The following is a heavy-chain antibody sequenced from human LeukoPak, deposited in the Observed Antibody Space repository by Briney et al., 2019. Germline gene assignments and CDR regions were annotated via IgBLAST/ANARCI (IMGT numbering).Heavy chain of an antibody. CDR3: ARANYGSGSYRALDY. Sequence: GGSLRLSCAASGFTFSSYSMNWVRQAPGKGLEWVSYISSSSLTIYYADSVKGRFTISRDSAKNSLYLQMNSLRDEDTAVYYCARANYGSGSYRALDYWGQGTLVTVSS. J-gene: IGHJ4*02. CDR2: ISSSSLTI. CDR1: GFTFSSYS. D-gene: IGHD3-10*01. V-gene: IGHV3-48*02.